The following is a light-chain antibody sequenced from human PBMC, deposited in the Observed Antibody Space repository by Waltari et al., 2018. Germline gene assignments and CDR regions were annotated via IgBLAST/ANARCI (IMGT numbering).Light chain of an antibody. V-gene: IGKV3-11*01. CDR3: QQQGT. CDR2: DAS. J-gene: IGKJ3*01. CDR1: QSVSSY. Sequence: EIVLTQSPATLSLSPGERATLSCRASQSVSSYLAWYQQKPGQAPRLLIYDASNRATGIPARFSCSGSGTDFTLTISSLEPEDFAVYYCQQQGTFGPGTKVDIK.